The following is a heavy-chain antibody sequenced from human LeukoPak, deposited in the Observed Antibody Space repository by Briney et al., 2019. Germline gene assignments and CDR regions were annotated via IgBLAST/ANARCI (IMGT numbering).Heavy chain of an antibody. J-gene: IGHJ4*02. CDR3: ARVLGSCNSSSCSGLDY. V-gene: IGHV5-51*01. CDR1: GYSFSTYW. Sequence: GESLKISCKGFGYSFSTYWIGWVRQMPGRGLEWMGVIYPGDSDTRYSPSFQGQVTISADKSISTAYLQWSSLKASDSAMYYCARVLGSCNSSSCSGLDYWGQGTLVTVSS. D-gene: IGHD2-2*01. CDR2: IYPGDSDT.